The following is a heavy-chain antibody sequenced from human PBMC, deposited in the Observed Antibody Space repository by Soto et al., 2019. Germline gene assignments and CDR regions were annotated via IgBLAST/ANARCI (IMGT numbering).Heavy chain of an antibody. CDR2: IYNTGCA. CDR1: GDSISSGFKF. Sequence: SETLSLTCSVSGDSISSGFKFWSWIRQHPGKGLEWIGHIYNTGCAYFNPSLKSRAVISVDTPKNHFSLSLRSLTAADTAVYYCARGVDILTGRYFDYGAPGTLVTV. D-gene: IGHD3-9*01. V-gene: IGHV4-31*03. J-gene: IGHJ4*02. CDR3: ARGVDILTGRYFDY.